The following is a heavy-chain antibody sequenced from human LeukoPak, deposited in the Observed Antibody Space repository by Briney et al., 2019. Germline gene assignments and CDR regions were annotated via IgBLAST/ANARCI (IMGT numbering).Heavy chain of an antibody. V-gene: IGHV4-59*08. CDR1: GGSISSYY. Sequence: SETLSLTCTVSGGSISSYYWSWIRQPPGKGLEWIGYIYYTGSISYNPSHKSRLTISLDTSKNQFSLNLNSVTAADTAVYYCARLQYSSSSDYYFDYWGQGTLVTVSS. CDR3: ARLQYSSSSDYYFDY. CDR2: IYYTGSI. D-gene: IGHD6-6*01. J-gene: IGHJ4*02.